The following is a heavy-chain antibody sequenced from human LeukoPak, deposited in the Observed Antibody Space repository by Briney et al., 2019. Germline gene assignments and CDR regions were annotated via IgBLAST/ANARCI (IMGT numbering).Heavy chain of an antibody. V-gene: IGHV4-39*02. CDR3: ARLGGYSYGYSGAFDI. Sequence: PSETLSLTCTVSGGSISSSSYYRGWIRQPPGKGLEWIGNIYYSGSTYYNPSLKSRVSISVDTSKKHFSLRLSSVTAADTAVYYCARLGGYSYGYSGAFDIWGQGTMVTVSS. CDR1: GGSISSSSYY. D-gene: IGHD5-18*01. J-gene: IGHJ3*02. CDR2: IYYSGST.